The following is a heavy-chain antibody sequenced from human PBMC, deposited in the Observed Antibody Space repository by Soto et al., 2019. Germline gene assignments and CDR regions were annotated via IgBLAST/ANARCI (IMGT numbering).Heavy chain of an antibody. CDR3: ARSRVWFGELNYGMDV. D-gene: IGHD3-10*01. CDR2: IWYDGSNK. V-gene: IGHV3-33*01. J-gene: IGHJ6*02. Sequence: SLRLSCAASGFTFSSYGMHWVRQAPGKGLEWVAVIWYDGSNKYYADSVKGRFTITRDNSKNTLYLQMNSLRAEDTAVYYCARSRVWFGELNYGMDVWGQGTTVTVSS. CDR1: GFTFSSYG.